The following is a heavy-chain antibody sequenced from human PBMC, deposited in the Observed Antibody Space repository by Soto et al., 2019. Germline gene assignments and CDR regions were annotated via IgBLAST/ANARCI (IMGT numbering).Heavy chain of an antibody. V-gene: IGHV4-59*01. Sequence: PSETLSLTCTVSGGSISSYYWSWIRQPQGKGLEWMGYIYYSGSINYNPSLKSRVTISVDTSKNKFSLKLSSVTAADTDVYYCARDRALDYYDSSAATTYFDYWGQGTLVTVSS. J-gene: IGHJ4*02. CDR2: IYYSGSI. D-gene: IGHD3-22*01. CDR1: GGSISSYY. CDR3: ARDRALDYYDSSAATTYFDY.